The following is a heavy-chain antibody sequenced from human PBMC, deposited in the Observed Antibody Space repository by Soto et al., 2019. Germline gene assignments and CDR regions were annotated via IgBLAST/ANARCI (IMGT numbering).Heavy chain of an antibody. CDR2: THYTRLA. CDR3: ARDCSSPSCYSNYGVDV. Sequence: TLSLTSNDTGGPVISGRSYWRLIRQLPSKGLKWIGYTHYTRLAYYNASLKSRIMICVDTSKDQVALKLSSVAAADTAVYNCARDCSSPSCYSNYGVDVWSQGTTVQVSS. CDR1: GGPVISGRSY. V-gene: IGHV4-31*03. J-gene: IGHJ6*02. D-gene: IGHD2-2*02.